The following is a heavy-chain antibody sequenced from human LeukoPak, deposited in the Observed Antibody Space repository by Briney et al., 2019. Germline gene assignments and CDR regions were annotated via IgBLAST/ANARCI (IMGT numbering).Heavy chain of an antibody. CDR1: GGTFSSHA. D-gene: IGHD5-24*01. Sequence: ASVKVSCKASGGTFSSHAISWVRQAPGQGLEWMGGIIPIFGTANYAQKFQGRVTITTDESTSTAYMELSSLRSEDTAVYYCARVEMATIGQAGVFDYWGQGTLVTVSS. CDR3: ARVEMATIGQAGVFDY. V-gene: IGHV1-69*05. J-gene: IGHJ4*02. CDR2: IIPIFGTA.